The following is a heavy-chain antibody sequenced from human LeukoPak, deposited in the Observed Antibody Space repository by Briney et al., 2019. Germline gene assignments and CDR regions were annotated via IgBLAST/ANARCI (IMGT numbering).Heavy chain of an antibody. V-gene: IGHV3-11*01. CDR2: ISSSGSTI. CDR3: ARDDDSSGYFQSVYYYYYGMDV. CDR1: GFTFSDYY. Sequence: GGSLRLSCAASGFTFSDYYMSWIRQAPGKGLEWVSYISSSGSTIYYADSVKGRFTISRDNAKNSLYLQMNSLRAEDTAVYYCARDDDSSGYFQSVYYYYYGMDVWGQGTTVTVSS. J-gene: IGHJ6*02. D-gene: IGHD3-22*01.